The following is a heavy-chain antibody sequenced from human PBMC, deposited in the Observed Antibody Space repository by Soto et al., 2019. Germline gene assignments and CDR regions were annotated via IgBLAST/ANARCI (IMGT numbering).Heavy chain of an antibody. D-gene: IGHD5-12*01. J-gene: IGHJ6*03. Sequence: QVQLVQSGAEVKKPGASVTVSCRSSGDTFNDYYIHWVRQAPGQGLEWMGWINPNGGVTKYAQKFQGWVTMTRDTSIRTVYMQLSRLRSDDTAVYYCARESGGATSTLVYSYGYMDVWGTGTTVTVSS. CDR3: ARESGGATSTLVYSYGYMDV. V-gene: IGHV1-2*04. CDR1: GDTFNDYY. CDR2: INPNGGVT.